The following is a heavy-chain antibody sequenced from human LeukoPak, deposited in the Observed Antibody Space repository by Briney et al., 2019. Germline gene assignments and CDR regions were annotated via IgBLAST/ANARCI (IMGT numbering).Heavy chain of an antibody. V-gene: IGHV3-74*01. D-gene: IGHD6-19*01. J-gene: IGHJ4*02. Sequence: GGSLRLSCTASGFSFSGHWMHWARQLPGKGLVWVSRISPTGSTTSYADSVKGRFTISRDNAKNSLYLQMNSLRAEDTAVYYCARDGSGWHYFDFWGQGTLVTVSS. CDR2: ISPTGSTT. CDR3: ARDGSGWHYFDF. CDR1: GFSFSGHW.